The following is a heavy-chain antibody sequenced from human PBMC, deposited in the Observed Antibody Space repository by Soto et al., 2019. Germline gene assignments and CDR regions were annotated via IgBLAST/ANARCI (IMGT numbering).Heavy chain of an antibody. D-gene: IGHD3-22*01. CDR2: ISSSSSYI. CDR3: ARDQGAMIVPAPVY. V-gene: IGHV3-21*01. Sequence: PGGSLRLSCAASGFTFSSYSMNWVRQAPGKGLEWVSSISSSSSYIYYADSMKGRFTISRDNAKNSLYLQMNSLRAEDTAVYYCARDQGAMIVPAPVYWGQGTLVTVSS. CDR1: GFTFSSYS. J-gene: IGHJ4*02.